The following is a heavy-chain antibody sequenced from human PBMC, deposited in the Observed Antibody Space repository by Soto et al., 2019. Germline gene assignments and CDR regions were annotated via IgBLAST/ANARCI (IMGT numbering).Heavy chain of an antibody. V-gene: IGHV4-61*01. CDR2: IYYSGST. D-gene: IGHD4-17*01. J-gene: IGHJ4*02. Sequence: SGTLSLTCTVSGGSVSSGSYYWSWIRQPPGKGLEWIGYIYYSGSTNYNPSLKSRVTISVDTSKNQFSLKLSSVTAADTAVYYCARDDYGVDYWGQGTLVTVSS. CDR3: ARDDYGVDY. CDR1: GGSVSSGSYY.